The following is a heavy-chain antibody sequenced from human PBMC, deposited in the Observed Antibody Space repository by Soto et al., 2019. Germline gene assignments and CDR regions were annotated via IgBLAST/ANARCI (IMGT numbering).Heavy chain of an antibody. CDR2: IYYSGST. J-gene: IGHJ4*02. Sequence: PSETLSLTCTVSGGSISSGDYYWSWIRQPPGKGLEWIGYIYYSGSTYYNPSLKSRVTISVDTSKNQFSLKLSSVTAADTAVYYCARLTRGGIYYYDCSGYFPFDYWGQGTLVTVSS. CDR1: GGSISSGDYY. D-gene: IGHD3-22*01. V-gene: IGHV4-30-4*01. CDR3: ARLTRGGIYYYDCSGYFPFDY.